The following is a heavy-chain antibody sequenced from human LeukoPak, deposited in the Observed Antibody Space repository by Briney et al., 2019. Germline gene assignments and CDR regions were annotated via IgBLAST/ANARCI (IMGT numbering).Heavy chain of an antibody. D-gene: IGHD6-13*01. Sequence: PGGSLRLSCAASGFTFSSYGMHWVRQAPGKGLEWVAVIWYDGSNKYYADSVKGRFTISRDNSKNTLYLQMNSLRAEDTAVYYCAKDGPYSSSWKALDYWGQGTLVTVSS. CDR3: AKDGPYSSSWKALDY. CDR2: IWYDGSNK. J-gene: IGHJ4*02. CDR1: GFTFSSYG. V-gene: IGHV3-33*06.